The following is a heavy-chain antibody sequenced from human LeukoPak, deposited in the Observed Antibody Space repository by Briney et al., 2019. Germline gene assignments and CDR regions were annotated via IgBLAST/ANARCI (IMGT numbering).Heavy chain of an antibody. CDR1: GDSFSSSTAI. CDR3: ARDRIAAPFEY. D-gene: IGHD6-13*01. CDR2: TYYRSSWYN. Sequence: SSQTLSLTCAISGDSFSSSTAIWNWITQSPSRVLDSLGRTYYRSSWYNEYEPSVKSRIAINPDTSKNQCSLHVDSVTPGDTAVYYCARDRIAAPFEYWGEGTLVTVSS. V-gene: IGHV6-1*01. J-gene: IGHJ4*02.